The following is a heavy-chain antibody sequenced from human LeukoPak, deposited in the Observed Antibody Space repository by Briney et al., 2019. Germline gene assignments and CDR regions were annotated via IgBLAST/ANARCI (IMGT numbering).Heavy chain of an antibody. V-gene: IGHV4-59*11. CDR1: GDSIDSHH. D-gene: IGHD5-12*01. J-gene: IGHJ5*02. Sequence: PSETLSLTCTVSGDSIDSHHWNWIQQPPGKGLEWIGYMYYSGSTKYNPSLKSRVAISIDTSKNQFSLKLSSVTAADTAVYYCARDTYDYYFDPWGQGTLVTVSS. CDR3: ARDTYDYYFDP. CDR2: MYYSGST.